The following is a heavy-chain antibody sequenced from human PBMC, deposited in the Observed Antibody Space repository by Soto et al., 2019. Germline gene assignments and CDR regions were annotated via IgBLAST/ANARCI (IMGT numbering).Heavy chain of an antibody. CDR1: GFSFSDYC. V-gene: IGHV1-46*01. CDR2: INPSGDNR. J-gene: IGHJ6*02. CDR3: ARSSGSYSYYGMDV. D-gene: IGHD6-19*01. Sequence: ASVKVSCKASGFSFSDYCMHWVRQAPGQGLEWMGIINPSGDNRSYAQKFQGRVTMTRDTSISTAYMEVSRLRSDDTAMYYCARSSGSYSYYGMDVWGQGTTVTVSS.